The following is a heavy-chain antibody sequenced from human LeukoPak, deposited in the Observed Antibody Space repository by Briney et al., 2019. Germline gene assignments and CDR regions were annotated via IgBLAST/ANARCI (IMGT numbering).Heavy chain of an antibody. CDR3: ARDETTYYYGSGGLEY. J-gene: IGHJ4*02. Sequence: GGSLRLSCAASGFTFSSYGMHWVRQAPGKGLEWVAVIWYDGSNKYYADSVKGRFTISRDNSKNTLYLQMNSLRAEDTAVYYCARDETTYYYGSGGLEYWGQGTLVTVSS. V-gene: IGHV3-33*01. CDR1: GFTFSSYG. CDR2: IWYDGSNK. D-gene: IGHD3-10*01.